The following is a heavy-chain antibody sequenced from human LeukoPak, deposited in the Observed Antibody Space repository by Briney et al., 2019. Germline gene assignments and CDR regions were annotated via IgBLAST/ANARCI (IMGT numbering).Heavy chain of an antibody. V-gene: IGHV3-23*01. Sequence: GGSLRLSCAASGFTFSSYAMSWVRQAPGKGLEWVSAISGSGGSTYYADSVKGRFTISRDNSKNTLYLQMNSLRAEDTAVYYCAKDLVDYDILTGPLDYWGQGTLVTVSS. CDR3: AKDLVDYDILTGPLDY. D-gene: IGHD3-9*01. J-gene: IGHJ4*02. CDR1: GFTFSSYA. CDR2: ISGSGGST.